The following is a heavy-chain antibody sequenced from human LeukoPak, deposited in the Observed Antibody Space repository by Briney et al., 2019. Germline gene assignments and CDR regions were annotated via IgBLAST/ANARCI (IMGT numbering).Heavy chain of an antibody. CDR1: GFTLRSYA. V-gene: IGHV3-23*01. CDR3: AKELYCSGGSCNY. Sequence: TGGSLRLSCAASGFTLRSYALSWVRQAPGKGLEWVSTISASADNTYYADSVKGRFTISRDNSKNTLYLQMNSLRAEDTAVYYCAKELYCSGGSCNYWGQGTLVTVSS. D-gene: IGHD2-15*01. J-gene: IGHJ4*02. CDR2: ISASADNT.